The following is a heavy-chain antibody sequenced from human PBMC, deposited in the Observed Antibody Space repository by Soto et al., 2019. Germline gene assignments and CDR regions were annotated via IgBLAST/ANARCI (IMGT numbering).Heavy chain of an antibody. Sequence: QVQLVQSGAEVRKPGSSVKVSCKASGGTFTTYDISWVRQAPGQGLEWMGGIIPLFDATKYAQKFQGRVTITADKSTGTAYMELSSLRSEDTAIYYCATSYDSGFDPWGHGTLVTVSS. CDR3: ATSYDSGFDP. D-gene: IGHD3-3*01. J-gene: IGHJ5*02. V-gene: IGHV1-69*06. CDR2: IIPLFDAT. CDR1: GGTFTTYD.